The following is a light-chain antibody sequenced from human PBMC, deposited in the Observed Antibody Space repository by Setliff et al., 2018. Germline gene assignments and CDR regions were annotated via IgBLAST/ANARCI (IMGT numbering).Light chain of an antibody. CDR2: KAS. Sequence: DIQMTQSPSTLSASVGDRVTIICRASQTISSWLAWYQQKPGKAPKLLIYKASTLESGVPSRFSGSGSGTEFILTISSLQPDDFATYYCQQYNTYWTVGQGTKVDIK. CDR1: QTISSW. J-gene: IGKJ1*01. CDR3: QQYNTYWT. V-gene: IGKV1-5*03.